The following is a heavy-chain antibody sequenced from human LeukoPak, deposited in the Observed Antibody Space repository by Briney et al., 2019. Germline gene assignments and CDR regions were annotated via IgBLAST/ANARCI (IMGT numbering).Heavy chain of an antibody. Sequence: SETLSLTCTVSGGSISGYYWSWIRQPPGKGLECIGYIYYSGSTNYNPSLKSRVTISVDTSRNQFSLKLTSVTAADTAVYYCAKVSDRDSSGYYWGFEYWGEGTLVTVSS. J-gene: IGHJ4*02. CDR1: GGSISGYY. V-gene: IGHV4-59*08. CDR2: IYYSGST. D-gene: IGHD3-22*01. CDR3: AKVSDRDSSGYYWGFEY.